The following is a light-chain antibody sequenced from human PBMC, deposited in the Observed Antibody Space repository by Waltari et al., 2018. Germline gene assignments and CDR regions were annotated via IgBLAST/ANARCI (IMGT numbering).Light chain of an antibody. CDR2: WAS. V-gene: IGKV4-1*01. Sequence: DIVMTQSPESLAVSLGERATINCKYSQSVLYSSNNKNYLAWSQQKPGQPPKLLIYWASTRESGVPYRFSGSGSGTDFTLTISSLQAEDVAVYYCQQYYSTPWTFGQGTKVEIK. J-gene: IGKJ1*01. CDR3: QQYYSTPWT. CDR1: QSVLYSSNNKNY.